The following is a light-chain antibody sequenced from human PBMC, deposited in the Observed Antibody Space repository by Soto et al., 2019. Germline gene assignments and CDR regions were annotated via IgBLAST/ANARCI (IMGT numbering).Light chain of an antibody. Sequence: QSALTQPPSASGSPGQSVTISCTGTSSDIGGYNYVSWYQQHPGKAPKLIIYEVSKRPSGVPDRFSGSKSGNTASLTVSGLQAEDEADYYCAAWDDSLRGYVFGTGTKLTVL. CDR3: AAWDDSLRGYV. V-gene: IGLV2-8*01. CDR1: SSDIGGYNY. CDR2: EVS. J-gene: IGLJ1*01.